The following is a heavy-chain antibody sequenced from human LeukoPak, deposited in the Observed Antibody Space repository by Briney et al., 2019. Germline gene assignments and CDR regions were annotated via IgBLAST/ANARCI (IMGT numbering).Heavy chain of an antibody. D-gene: IGHD3-9*01. V-gene: IGHV3-23*01. CDR2: LSGSGDYT. CDR3: AKTTGYYSSSPLDY. Sequence: TGGSLRLPCAASGFTFSSYAMNWVRQAPGKGLEWVSSLSGSGDYTYYADSVKGRFTISRDNSKNTLYLQMNSLRAEDTAVYYCAKTTGYYSSSPLDYWGQGTLVTVSS. J-gene: IGHJ4*02. CDR1: GFTFSSYA.